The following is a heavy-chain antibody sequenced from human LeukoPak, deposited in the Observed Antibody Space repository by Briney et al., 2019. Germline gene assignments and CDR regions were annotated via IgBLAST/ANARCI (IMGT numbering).Heavy chain of an antibody. D-gene: IGHD3-3*02. CDR2: IGGGGSFI. Sequence: GGSLRLSCAASGFTVNSYAMTWVRQAPGKGLEWVSHIGGGGSFIYYADSVKGRFTVSRDNAKNSVYLQMNSLRDEDTAVYFCARLLATWDYYYMDVWGKGTTVTVSS. V-gene: IGHV3-48*02. CDR1: GFTVNSYA. J-gene: IGHJ6*03. CDR3: ARLLATWDYYYMDV.